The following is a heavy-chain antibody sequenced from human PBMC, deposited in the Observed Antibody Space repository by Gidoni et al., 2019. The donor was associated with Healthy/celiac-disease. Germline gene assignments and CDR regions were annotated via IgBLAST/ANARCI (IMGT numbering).Heavy chain of an antibody. Sequence: QLQLQESGPGLVKPSETLSLTCTVSGSSISSSSYYWGWIRQPPGKGLEWIGSIYYSGSTYYNPSLKSRVNISVDTSKNKFSLKLSSVTAADTAVYYCARHGIFGVVTPTFDPWGQGTLVTVSS. CDR1: GSSISSSSYY. D-gene: IGHD3-3*01. CDR2: IYYSGST. CDR3: ARHGIFGVVTPTFDP. V-gene: IGHV4-39*01. J-gene: IGHJ5*02.